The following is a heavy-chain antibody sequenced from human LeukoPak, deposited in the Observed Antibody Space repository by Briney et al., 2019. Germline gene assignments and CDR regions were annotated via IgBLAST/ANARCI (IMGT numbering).Heavy chain of an antibody. V-gene: IGHV3-23*01. CDR3: AKDEDYYGSGSYPSPPYYFGY. J-gene: IGHJ4*02. D-gene: IGHD3-10*01. CDR1: GFTFSSYA. CDR2: ISGSGGST. Sequence: GGSLRLSCAASGFTFSSYAMSWVRQAPGKGLEWGSAISGSGGSTYYADSVKGRFTISRDNSKNTLYLQMNSLRAEDTAVYYCAKDEDYYGSGSYPSPPYYFGYWGQGTLVTVSS.